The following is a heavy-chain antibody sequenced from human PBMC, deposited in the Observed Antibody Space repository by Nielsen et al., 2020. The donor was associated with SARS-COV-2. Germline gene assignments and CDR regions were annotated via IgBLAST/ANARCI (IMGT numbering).Heavy chain of an antibody. CDR3: ARDRITFGGVIVFDY. D-gene: IGHD3-16*02. V-gene: IGHV4-4*07. CDR2: IYTSGST. Sequence: SETLSLTCTVSGDSISSYYWSWIRQPAGKGLEWIGRIYTSGSTNYNPSLKSRVTMSVDTSKNQFSLKLSSVTAADTAVYYCARDRITFGGVIVFDYWGQGTLVTVSS. J-gene: IGHJ4*02. CDR1: GDSISSYY.